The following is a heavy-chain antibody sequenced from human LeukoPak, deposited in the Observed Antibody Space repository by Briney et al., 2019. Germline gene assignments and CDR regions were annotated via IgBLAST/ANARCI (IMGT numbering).Heavy chain of an antibody. J-gene: IGHJ4*02. CDR1: GGSITTTNW. CDR3: TRESGAFSPFGF. V-gene: IGHV4-4*02. Sequence: SETLSLTCAVSGGSITTTNWWSWVQQPPGKGLEWIGEVHLNGATNYNPSLESRFSMSIDKSNNHLSLEVTSVTGADTAMYYCTRESGAFSPFGFWGQGTLVTVSS. CDR2: VHLNGAT. D-gene: IGHD1-26*01.